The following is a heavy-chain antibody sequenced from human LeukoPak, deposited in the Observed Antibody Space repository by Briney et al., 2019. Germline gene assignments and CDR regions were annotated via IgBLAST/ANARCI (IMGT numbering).Heavy chain of an antibody. Sequence: GGSLRLSCAASGFTFSTYWMHWVRQDPGKGLVWVSRIKTDGSSTYYADSVKGRFTISRDNAKNTLYLQMNSLRAEDTAVYYCARESYCSGGSCYSGRAFDIWGQGTMVTVSS. CDR3: ARESYCSGGSCYSGRAFDI. D-gene: IGHD2-15*01. CDR1: GFTFSTYW. V-gene: IGHV3-74*01. J-gene: IGHJ3*02. CDR2: IKTDGSST.